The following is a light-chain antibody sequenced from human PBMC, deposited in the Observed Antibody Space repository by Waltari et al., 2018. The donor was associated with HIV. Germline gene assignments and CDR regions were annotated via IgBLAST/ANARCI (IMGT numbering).Light chain of an antibody. CDR2: EVS. CDR3: SSYTSSSTLV. V-gene: IGLV2-14*01. CDR1: RRDVGGSNY. Sequence: QSALTQPASVSGSPGQSLTLPCTGTRRDVGGSNYVSWYQQHPAKAPKLMIYEVSNRPSGVSNRFSGSKSDNTASLTISGLQAEDEADYYCSSYTSSSTLVFGGGTKLTVL. J-gene: IGLJ2*01.